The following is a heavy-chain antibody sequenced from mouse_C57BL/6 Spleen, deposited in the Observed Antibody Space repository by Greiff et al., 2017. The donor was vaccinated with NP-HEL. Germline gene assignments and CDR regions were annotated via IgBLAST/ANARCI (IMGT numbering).Heavy chain of an antibody. CDR3: ARYYDYDEDYAMDY. J-gene: IGHJ4*01. CDR2: ISSGGSYT. V-gene: IGHV5-6*01. D-gene: IGHD2-4*01. Sequence: EVKLMESGGDLVKPGGSLKLSCAASGFTFSSYGMSWVRQTPDKRLEWVATISSGGSYTYYPDSVKGRFTISRDNAKNTLYLQMSSLKSEDTAMYYCARYYDYDEDYAMDYWGQGTSVTVSS. CDR1: GFTFSSYG.